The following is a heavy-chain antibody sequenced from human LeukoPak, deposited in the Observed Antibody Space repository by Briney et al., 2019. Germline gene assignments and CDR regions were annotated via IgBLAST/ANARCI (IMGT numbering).Heavy chain of an antibody. CDR3: ARDSYGGNWSLGY. D-gene: IGHD4-23*01. J-gene: IGHJ4*02. CDR2: VNPNSGGK. V-gene: IGHV1-2*02. CDR1: GFTFTGYY. Sequence: ASVKLCCKASGFTFTGYYIHWVRQAPGQGLEWMGGVNPNSGGKNYAQMFRGRVTMTRDTSINTAYMELSGLRSEDTAVYYCARDSYGGNWSLGYWGQGTLVTVSS.